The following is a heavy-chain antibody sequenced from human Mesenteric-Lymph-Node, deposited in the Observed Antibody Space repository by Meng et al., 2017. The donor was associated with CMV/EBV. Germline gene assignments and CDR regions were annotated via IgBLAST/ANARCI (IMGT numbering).Heavy chain of an antibody. CDR2: ISGSGGST. J-gene: IGHJ5*02. Sequence: GGSLRLSCAASGFTFSSYAMSWVRQAPGKGLEWVSAISGSGGSTYYADSVKGRFTISRDSAKNTLYLQMNSLRAEDTAVYYCARVSGASWFDPWGQGTLVTVSS. CDR3: ARVSGASWFDP. V-gene: IGHV3-23*01. CDR1: GFTFSSYA. D-gene: IGHD7-27*01.